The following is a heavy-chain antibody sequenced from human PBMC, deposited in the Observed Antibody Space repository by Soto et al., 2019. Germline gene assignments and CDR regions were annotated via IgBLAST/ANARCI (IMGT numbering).Heavy chain of an antibody. CDR1: GFTFSSYG. D-gene: IGHD2-15*01. J-gene: IGHJ3*02. CDR3: GRYRGGGICCGGGCAHNAFNM. V-gene: IGHV3-33*01. Sequence: PGGSLRLSCAASGFTFSSYGIHWVRQAPGKGLEWVAVIWYDGINKYYGDSVKGRITISRDNSKNTLYLQMNSLRVEDTAVYYWGRYRGGGICCGGGCAHNAFNMGGQGKMSTV. CDR2: IWYDGINK.